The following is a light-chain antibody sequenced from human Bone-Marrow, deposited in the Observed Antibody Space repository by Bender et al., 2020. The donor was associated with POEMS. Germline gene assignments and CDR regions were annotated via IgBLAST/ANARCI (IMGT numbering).Light chain of an antibody. CDR3: SSYAGSNNLV. CDR1: SSDVGAYNY. Sequence: QSALTQPASVSGSPGQSITISCTGTSSDVGAYNYVSWYQQHPGKAPKLMIYDVTNRPSGVPDRFSGSKSGNTASLTVSGLQAEDEAEYYCSSYAGSNNLVFGGGTKLTVL. V-gene: IGLV2-8*01. CDR2: DVT. J-gene: IGLJ2*01.